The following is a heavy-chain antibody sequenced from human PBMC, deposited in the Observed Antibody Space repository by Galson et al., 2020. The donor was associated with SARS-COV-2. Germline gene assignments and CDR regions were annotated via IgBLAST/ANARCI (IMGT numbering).Heavy chain of an antibody. V-gene: IGHV3-48*03. CDR1: GFNFDYYE. J-gene: IGHJ5*02. CDR3: ARGGATRLDR. Sequence: GESLKTSCAAPGFNFDYYEMNWVRQAPGKGPEWVSYISGSGRTKYYAASVNGRFTISRDNAGNSLSLQMNSLGDDDTAVYYCARGGATRLDRWGQGTLVTVSS. CDR2: ISGSGRTK. D-gene: IGHD1-26*01.